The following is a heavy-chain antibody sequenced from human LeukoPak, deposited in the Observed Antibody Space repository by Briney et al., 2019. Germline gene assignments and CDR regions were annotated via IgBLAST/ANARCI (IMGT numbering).Heavy chain of an antibody. CDR1: GGTFSSYA. D-gene: IGHD1-26*01. CDR3: AGGLTVGATGVWAFDI. Sequence: SVKVSCKASGGTFSSYAISWVRQAPGQGLEWMGRIIPILGIANYAQKFQGRVTITADKSTSTAYMELSSLRSEDTAVYYCAGGLTVGATGVWAFDIWGQGTMVTVSS. CDR2: IIPILGIA. J-gene: IGHJ3*02. V-gene: IGHV1-69*04.